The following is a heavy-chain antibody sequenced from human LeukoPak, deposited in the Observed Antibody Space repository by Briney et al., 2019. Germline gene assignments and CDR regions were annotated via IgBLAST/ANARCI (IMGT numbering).Heavy chain of an antibody. CDR3: TRRYLLAAFDI. CDR2: IRSKANSYAT. D-gene: IGHD2-21*01. V-gene: IGHV3-73*01. J-gene: IGHJ3*02. CDR1: GFTFSGSA. Sequence: TGGSLRLSCAASGFTFSGSAMHWARHASGKGVEWVGRIRSKANSYATAYAASVKGRFTISRDDSKNTAYLQMNSLKTEDTAVYYCTRRYLLAAFDIWGQGTMVTVSS.